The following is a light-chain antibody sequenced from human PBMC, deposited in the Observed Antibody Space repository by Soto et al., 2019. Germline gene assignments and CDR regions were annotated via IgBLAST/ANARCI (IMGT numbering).Light chain of an antibody. J-gene: IGLJ2*01. CDR2: SNN. CDR3: AAWDDSLNGVL. Sequence: QAVVTQPPSASGTPGQRVTISCSGSSSNIGTNTVNWYQQLPGTAPKLLIYSNNQRPSGVPDRFSGSKSGTSASLAISGLQSEDEADYYCAAWDDSLNGVLFGGGTKLPS. V-gene: IGLV1-44*01. CDR1: SSNIGTNT.